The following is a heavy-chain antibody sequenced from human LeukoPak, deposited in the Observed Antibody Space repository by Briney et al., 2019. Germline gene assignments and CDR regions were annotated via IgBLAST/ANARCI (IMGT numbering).Heavy chain of an antibody. CDR2: IYTSGST. J-gene: IGHJ4*02. CDR1: GGSISSYY. Sequence: SETLTLTCTVSGGSISSYYWSWIRQPAGKGLEWIGRIYTSGSTNYNPSPKSRVTMSVDTSKNQCSLKLSSVTAADTAVYYCAISHYDILTGRKTTDYWGQGTLVTVSS. CDR3: AISHYDILTGRKTTDY. D-gene: IGHD3-9*01. V-gene: IGHV4-4*07.